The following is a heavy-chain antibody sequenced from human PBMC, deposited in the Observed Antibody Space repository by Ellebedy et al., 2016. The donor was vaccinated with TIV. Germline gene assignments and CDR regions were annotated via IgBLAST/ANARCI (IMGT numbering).Heavy chain of an antibody. CDR1: GGSISTYY. V-gene: IGHV4-59*01. J-gene: IGHJ6*02. CDR3: ARGFYIDCPGCMNV. CDR2: IHYSGTT. D-gene: IGHD3-9*01. Sequence: SETLSLTCTVSGGSISTYYWSWIRRPPGRGLEWIGFIHYSGTTNYNPSLRSRLTISVDTSKNQFSLKVSSVTAADTAVYYCARGFYIDCPGCMNVWGQGTTVTVSS.